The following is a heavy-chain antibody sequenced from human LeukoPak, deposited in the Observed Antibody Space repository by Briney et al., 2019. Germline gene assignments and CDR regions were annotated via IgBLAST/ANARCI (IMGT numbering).Heavy chain of an antibody. Sequence: SETLSLTCAVYGGSFSGYYWSWIRQPPGKGLEWIGEINHSGSTNYNPSLKSRVTISVDTSKNQFSLKLSSVTAADTAVYYCARGEAAAGTGAFDIWGQGTMVTVSS. CDR2: INHSGST. D-gene: IGHD6-13*01. CDR1: GGSFSGYY. CDR3: ARGEAAAGTGAFDI. V-gene: IGHV4-34*01. J-gene: IGHJ3*02.